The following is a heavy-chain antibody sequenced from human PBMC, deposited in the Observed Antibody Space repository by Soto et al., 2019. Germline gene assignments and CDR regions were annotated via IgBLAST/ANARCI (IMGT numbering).Heavy chain of an antibody. Sequence: GGSLRLSCAASGFTFNSYDMHWVRQATGKGLEWVSAIGTAGDTYYPGSVKGRFTISRENAKNSLYLQMNSLRAEDTAVYYCARAEFGDDVERRRTYYYYGMDVWGQGTTVTVSS. J-gene: IGHJ6*02. CDR1: GFTFNSYD. D-gene: IGHD3-16*01. V-gene: IGHV3-13*01. CDR3: ARAEFGDDVERRRTYYYYGMDV. CDR2: IGTAGDT.